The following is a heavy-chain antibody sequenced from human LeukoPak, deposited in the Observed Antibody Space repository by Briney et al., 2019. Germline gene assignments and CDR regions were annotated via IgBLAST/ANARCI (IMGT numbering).Heavy chain of an antibody. CDR3: ARTKNSGRYYYFDY. V-gene: IGHV3-7*01. D-gene: IGHD3-22*01. CDR1: GFTFSTYW. CDR2: IKPDGSEK. J-gene: IGHJ4*02. Sequence: GGSLRLSCADSGFTFSTYWMSWLRQVPGKGLEWVANIKPDGSEKYYADSVKGRFSTSRDNAKNSLYLQMNNLRAEDTAVYYCARTKNSGRYYYFDYWGPGTLVTVSS.